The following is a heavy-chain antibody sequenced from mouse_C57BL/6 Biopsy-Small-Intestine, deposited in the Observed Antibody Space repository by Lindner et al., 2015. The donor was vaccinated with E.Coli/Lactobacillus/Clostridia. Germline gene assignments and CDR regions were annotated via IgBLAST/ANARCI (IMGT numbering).Heavy chain of an antibody. J-gene: IGHJ4*01. V-gene: IGHV5-17*01. CDR2: ISSGSSTI. CDR3: ARPYYYAVDY. Sequence: VQLQESGGGLVKPGGSLKLSCAASGFTFSDYGIHWVRQAPEKGLEWVAYISSGSSTIYYADTVKGRFTISRDNAKNTLFLQMTSLRSEDTAMYYCARPYYYAVDYWGQGTSVTVSS. CDR1: GFTFSDYG.